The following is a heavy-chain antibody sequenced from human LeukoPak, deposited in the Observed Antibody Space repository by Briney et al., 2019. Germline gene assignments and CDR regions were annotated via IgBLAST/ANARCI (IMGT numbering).Heavy chain of an antibody. V-gene: IGHV5-51*01. CDR1: GYIFTNYW. J-gene: IGHJ4*02. CDR2: IHPRDSET. D-gene: IGHD3-22*01. CDR3: ARLDSGGYYYAHY. Sequence: GESLKISCQTSGYIFTNYWIGWVRQLPGKVLEWMGIIHPRDSETRYTPSFQGQVTFSVDRSTSTAYLQWNSLKASDTAIFYCARLDSGGYYYAHYWGQGTLVTVSS.